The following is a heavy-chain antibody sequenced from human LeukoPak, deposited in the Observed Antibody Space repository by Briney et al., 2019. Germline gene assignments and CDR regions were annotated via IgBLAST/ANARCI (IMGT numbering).Heavy chain of an antibody. V-gene: IGHV3-23*01. CDR1: GFTFSSYA. J-gene: IGHJ4*02. Sequence: GGSLRLSCAASGFTFSSYAMSWVRQAPGKGLEWVSAISGSGGSIYYADSVKGRFTISRDNSKNTLYLQMNSLRAEDTAVYYCARISSIAAFIDYWGQGTLVTVSS. D-gene: IGHD6-6*01. CDR2: ISGSGGSI. CDR3: ARISSIAAFIDY.